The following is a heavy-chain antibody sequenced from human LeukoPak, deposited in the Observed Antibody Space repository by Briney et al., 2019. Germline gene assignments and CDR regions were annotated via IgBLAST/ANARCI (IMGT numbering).Heavy chain of an antibody. D-gene: IGHD4-23*01. Sequence: PGGSLRLSCAASGSTFSSYGMHWVRQAPGKGLEWVAFIRYDGINKYYADSVKGRFTISRDNSKNTLYLQMNNLRAEDTAVYYCAKPTTVLTSYYFDYWGQGTLVTVSS. V-gene: IGHV3-30*02. CDR3: AKPTTVLTSYYFDY. CDR1: GSTFSSYG. CDR2: IRYDGINK. J-gene: IGHJ4*02.